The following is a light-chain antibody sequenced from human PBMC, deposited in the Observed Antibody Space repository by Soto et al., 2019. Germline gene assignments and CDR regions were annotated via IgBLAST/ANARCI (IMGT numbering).Light chain of an antibody. CDR1: SSDVGGYNY. V-gene: IGLV2-11*01. CDR3: CSYAGSYTFYV. J-gene: IGLJ1*01. CDR2: DVS. Sequence: ALTQPRSVSGSPGQSVTISCTGTSSDVGGYNYVSWYQQHPGKAPKLMIYDVSKRPSGVPDRFSGSKSGNTASLTISGLRAEDEADYYCCSYAGSYTFYVFGTGTKVTVL.